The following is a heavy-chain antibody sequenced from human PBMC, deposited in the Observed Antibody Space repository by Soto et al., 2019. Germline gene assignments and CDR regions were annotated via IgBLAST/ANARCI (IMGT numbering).Heavy chain of an antibody. V-gene: IGHV4-4*07. Sequence: SETLSLTCIVSGGSISGYYWSWIRQPAGKELEWIGRIYSDGTTNYNPCLKGRGTMSVDTSKKQISLKLTSVTAADTAMYYCARDRGYRSGSFGSWGQGVLVTVSS. J-gene: IGHJ5*02. CDR1: GGSISGYY. D-gene: IGHD5-18*01. CDR2: IYSDGTT. CDR3: ARDRGYRSGSFGS.